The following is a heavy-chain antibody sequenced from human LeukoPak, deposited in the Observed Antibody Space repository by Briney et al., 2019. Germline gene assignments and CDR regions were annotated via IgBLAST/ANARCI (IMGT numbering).Heavy chain of an antibody. D-gene: IGHD6-13*01. CDR1: GGSFSGYY. CDR3: ASSGYSSSRPLEY. Sequence: SETLSLTCAVYGGSFSGYYWSWIRQPPGKGLEWIGEINHSGSTNYNPSLKSRVTISVDTSKNQFSLKLSSVTAADTAVYYCASSGYSSSRPLEYWGQGTLVTVSS. J-gene: IGHJ4*02. V-gene: IGHV4-34*01. CDR2: INHSGST.